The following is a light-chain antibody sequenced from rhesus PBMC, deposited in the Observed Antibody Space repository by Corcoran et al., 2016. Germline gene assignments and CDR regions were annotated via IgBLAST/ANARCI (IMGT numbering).Light chain of an antibody. CDR2: DAS. CDR3: QHSYGTPYS. Sequence: DIQMTQSPSSLSASVGDRVTITCRASENVNNYLHWYQQKPGQAPKLLIYDASTFQSGVPSRVSGSGSWTDYTISIRSLQPEDVATYYCQHSYGTPYSFGQGTKVEIK. V-gene: IGKV1-74*01. J-gene: IGKJ2*01. CDR1: ENVNNY.